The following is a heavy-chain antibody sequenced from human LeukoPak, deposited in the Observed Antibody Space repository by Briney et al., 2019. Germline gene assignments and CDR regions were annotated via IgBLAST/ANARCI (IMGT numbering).Heavy chain of an antibody. CDR3: ARALWFGELLGFYFDY. Sequence: SETLSLTCTVSGGSISSYYWSWIRHPPGKGLEWIGYIYYSGSTNYNPSLKSRVTISVDTSKNQFSLKLSSVTAADTAVYYCARALWFGELLGFYFDYWGQGTLVTVSS. D-gene: IGHD3-10*01. J-gene: IGHJ4*02. V-gene: IGHV4-59*01. CDR1: GGSISSYY. CDR2: IYYSGST.